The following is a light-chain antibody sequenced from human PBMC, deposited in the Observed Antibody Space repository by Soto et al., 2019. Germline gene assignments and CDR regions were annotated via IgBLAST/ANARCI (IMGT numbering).Light chain of an antibody. CDR3: QQRNNWPPMYT. Sequence: EIVLTQSPATLSLSPGERATLSCRASQSVSSYLAWYQHKPGQAPRLLIYDASNRATGIPARFSGSGSGTDFTLTIGSLEPEDFAVYYCQQRNNWPPMYTFGQGTKLEIK. CDR2: DAS. J-gene: IGKJ2*01. CDR1: QSVSSY. V-gene: IGKV3-11*01.